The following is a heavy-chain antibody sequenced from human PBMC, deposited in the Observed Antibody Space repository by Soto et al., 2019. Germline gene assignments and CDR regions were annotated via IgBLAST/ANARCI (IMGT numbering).Heavy chain of an antibody. Sequence: QVQLVQSGAEVKKNGASVKVSCKASGYIYIRYGINWVRQAPGQGLEWMGWVSPDNNKTNYVQKFQGRVTMTTATSTSTAYMELRSLRSDDTAVYYCARDLDCSGGTCYSNWLDPWGQGTLVTVSS. J-gene: IGHJ5*02. CDR2: VSPDNNKT. D-gene: IGHD2-15*01. V-gene: IGHV1-18*01. CDR3: ARDLDCSGGTCYSNWLDP. CDR1: GYIYIRYG.